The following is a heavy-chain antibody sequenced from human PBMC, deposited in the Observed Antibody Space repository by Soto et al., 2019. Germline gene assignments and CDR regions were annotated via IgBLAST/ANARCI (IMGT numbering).Heavy chain of an antibody. J-gene: IGHJ2*01. D-gene: IGHD2-15*01. CDR2: IGTAGDT. Sequence: GVRKDNGKGLDWVSAIGTAGDTYYPGSVKGRFTSSRENAKNSLYLQMNSLRAEDTAVYYCAREVGYCFFFQAEDGIRDL. V-gene: IGHV3-13*01. CDR3: AREVGYCFFFQAEDGIRDL.